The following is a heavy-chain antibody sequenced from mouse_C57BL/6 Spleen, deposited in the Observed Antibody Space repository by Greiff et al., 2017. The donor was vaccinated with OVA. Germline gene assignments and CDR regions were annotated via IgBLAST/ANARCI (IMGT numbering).Heavy chain of an antibody. V-gene: IGHV1-26*01. CDR2: INPNNGGT. CDR3: ARWRDYGSSYFDY. CDR1: GYTFTDYY. D-gene: IGHD1-1*01. Sequence: EVQLQQSGPELVKPGASVKISCKASGYTFTDYYMNWVKQSHGKSLEWIGDINPNNGGTSYNQKFKGKATLTVDKSSSTAYMELRSLTSEDSAVYYCARWRDYGSSYFDYWGQGTTLTVSS. J-gene: IGHJ2*01.